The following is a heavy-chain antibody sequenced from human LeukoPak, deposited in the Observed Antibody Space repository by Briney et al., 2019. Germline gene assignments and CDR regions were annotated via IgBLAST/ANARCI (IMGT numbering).Heavy chain of an antibody. D-gene: IGHD2-2*01. J-gene: IGHJ6*04. CDR1: GYTFTGYY. Sequence: ASVKVSCKASGYTFTGYYMHWVRQAPGQGLEWIGWINPNSGGTNYAQKFQGWVTMTRDTSISTAYMELSRLRSDDTAVYYCARGEVPAALYGMDVWGKGTTVTVSS. CDR3: ARGEVPAALYGMDV. V-gene: IGHV1-2*04. CDR2: INPNSGGT.